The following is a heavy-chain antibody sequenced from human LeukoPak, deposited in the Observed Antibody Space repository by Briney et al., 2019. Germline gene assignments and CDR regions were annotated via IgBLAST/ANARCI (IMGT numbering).Heavy chain of an antibody. J-gene: IGHJ4*02. V-gene: IGHV4-34*01. CDR3: ARRYCSSSSCLYFDF. CDR1: GGXFSGYY. D-gene: IGHD2-15*01. Sequence: SETLSLTCVVYGGXFSGYYWSWIRQPPGEGLEWIGQINHSGSTNYNPTLKSRVTISVDTSKNQVSLKVNSVTAADTAVYYCARRYCSSSSCLYFDFWGLGTLVTVSS. CDR2: INHSGST.